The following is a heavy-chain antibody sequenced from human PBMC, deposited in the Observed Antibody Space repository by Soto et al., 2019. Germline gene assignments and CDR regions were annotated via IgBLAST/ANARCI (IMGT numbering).Heavy chain of an antibody. V-gene: IGHV3-23*01. CDR2: ISGSGGST. D-gene: IGHD1-7*01. Sequence: GSLRLSCAASGFTFSSYAMSWVRQAPGKGLEWVSAISGSGGSTYYADSVKGRFTISRDNSKNTLYLQMNSLRAEDTAVYYCAKITGTTLGAYYYGMDVWGQGTTVTVS. CDR1: GFTFSSYA. J-gene: IGHJ6*01. CDR3: AKITGTTLGAYYYGMDV.